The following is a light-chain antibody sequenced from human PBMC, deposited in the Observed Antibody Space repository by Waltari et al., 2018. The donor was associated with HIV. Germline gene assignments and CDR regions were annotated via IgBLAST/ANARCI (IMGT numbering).Light chain of an antibody. CDR1: SRDVGGYNY. J-gene: IGLJ2*01. Sequence: QSALTQPASVSGSPGQSITISCTGTSRDVGGYNYVSWYQQQPDKAPKLMIYAVSNRPSGVSNRFAGSKAGNTASLTISGLQAEDEADYYCTSYTSSSTVVFGGGTKLTVL. CDR3: TSYTSSSTVV. CDR2: AVS. V-gene: IGLV2-14*01.